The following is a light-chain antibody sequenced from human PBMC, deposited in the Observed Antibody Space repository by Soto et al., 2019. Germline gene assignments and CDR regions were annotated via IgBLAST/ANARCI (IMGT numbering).Light chain of an antibody. V-gene: IGKV3-11*01. J-gene: IGKJ4*01. CDR3: QQRSNWPLT. CDR1: QSVSSY. Sequence: EMVLTQSPATLSLSPGERATLSCRASQSVSSYLAWYQQKPGQAPRLLIYDASNRATGIPARFSGSGSGTDFTLTISSLEPEDFALYYCQQRSNWPLTFGGGTKVDIK. CDR2: DAS.